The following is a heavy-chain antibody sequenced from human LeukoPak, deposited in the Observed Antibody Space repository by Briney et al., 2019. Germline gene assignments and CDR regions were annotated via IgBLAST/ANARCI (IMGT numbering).Heavy chain of an antibody. J-gene: IGHJ4*02. CDR1: GFTFDDYA. CDR3: AKPTSRYITGTTLDY. D-gene: IGHD1-20*01. CDR2: ISWNSGSI. Sequence: PGRSLRLSCAASGFTFDDYAMHWVRQAPGKGLEWVSGISWNSGSIGYADSVKGRFTISRDNAKNSLYLQMNSLRAEDTALYYCAKPTSRYITGTTLDYWDQGTLVTVSS. V-gene: IGHV3-9*01.